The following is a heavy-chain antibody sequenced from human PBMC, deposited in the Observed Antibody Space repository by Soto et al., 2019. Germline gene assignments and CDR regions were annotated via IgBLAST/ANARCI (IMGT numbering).Heavy chain of an antibody. CDR2: IIPIFGTA. CDR1: GGTFSSYA. CDR3: ARARIDSSGWGPVQEGDYYYYYGMDV. V-gene: IGHV1-69*13. Sequence: ASVKVSCKASGGTFSSYAISWVRQAPGQGLEWMGGIIPIFGTANYAQKFQGRVTITADESTSTAYVELSSLRSEDTAVYYCARARIDSSGWGPVQEGDYYYYYGMDVWGQGTTVTVSS. D-gene: IGHD6-19*01. J-gene: IGHJ6*02.